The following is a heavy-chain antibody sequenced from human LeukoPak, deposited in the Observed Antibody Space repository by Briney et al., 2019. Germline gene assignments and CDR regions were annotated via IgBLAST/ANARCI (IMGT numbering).Heavy chain of an antibody. CDR2: INHSGST. V-gene: IGHV4-34*01. J-gene: IGHJ4*02. Sequence: WIGEINHSGSTNYNPSLKSRVTMSIDTSKNQFSLNLRSVTAADSAVYYCARGGVIVIVVAIWGQGTLVTVSS. CDR3: ARGGVIVIVVAI. D-gene: IGHD3-22*01.